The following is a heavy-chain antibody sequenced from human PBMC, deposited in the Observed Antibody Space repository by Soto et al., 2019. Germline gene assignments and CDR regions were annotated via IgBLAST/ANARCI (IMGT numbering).Heavy chain of an antibody. Sequence: SETLSLTCAVYGGSFSGYYWSWIRQPPGKGLEWIGEINHSGSTNYNPSLKSRVTISVDTSKNQFSLKLSSVTAADTAVYYCARVLSEYCSGGSCSPLDYWGQGTLVTVSS. J-gene: IGHJ4*02. V-gene: IGHV4-34*01. D-gene: IGHD2-15*01. CDR2: INHSGST. CDR1: GGSFSGYY. CDR3: ARVLSEYCSGGSCSPLDY.